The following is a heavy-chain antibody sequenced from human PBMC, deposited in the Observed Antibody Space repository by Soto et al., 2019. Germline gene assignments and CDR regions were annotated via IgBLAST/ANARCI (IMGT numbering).Heavy chain of an antibody. Sequence: ASVNVSCKASGYTFTSYAMHWVRQAPGQRLEWMGWINAGNGNTKYSQKFQGRVTITRDTSASTAYMELSSLRSEDTAVYYCARDPLPYYDNYYYGREGWGNGYTVSVSA. CDR1: GYTFTSYA. CDR3: ARDPLPYYDNYYYGREG. D-gene: IGHD3-3*01. V-gene: IGHV1-3*01. CDR2: INAGNGNT. J-gene: IGHJ6*04.